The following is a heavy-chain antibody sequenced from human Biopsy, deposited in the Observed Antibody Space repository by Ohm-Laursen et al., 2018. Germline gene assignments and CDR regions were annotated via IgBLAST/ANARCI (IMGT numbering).Heavy chain of an antibody. Sequence: ALSLTCAVSRDSISNYYWTWIRQSPGQGLEWIGYIYYTGSTNYNPSVKSRVTISVDTSKNQFSLKLNSVTAADTVVYFCARDSRGGHLNTTLITGKNLDSWGQGILVTVPS. CDR2: IYYTGST. CDR3: ARDSRGGHLNTTLITGKNLDS. D-gene: IGHD3-16*01. V-gene: IGHV4-59*01. J-gene: IGHJ4*02. CDR1: RDSISNYY.